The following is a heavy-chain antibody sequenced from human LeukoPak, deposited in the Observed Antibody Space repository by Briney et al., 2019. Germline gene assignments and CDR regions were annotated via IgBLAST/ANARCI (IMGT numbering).Heavy chain of an antibody. CDR2: ISGSGGST. CDR1: GFTFSSYA. CDR3: AVGYSYGWYYFDY. D-gene: IGHD5-18*01. V-gene: IGHV3-23*01. J-gene: IGHJ4*02. Sequence: GGSLRLSCAASGFTFSSYAMSWVRQAPGKGLEWVSAISGSGGSTYYADSVKGRFTISRDNSKNTLYLQMNSLRAEDTAVYYCAVGYSYGWYYFDYWGQGTLVTVSS.